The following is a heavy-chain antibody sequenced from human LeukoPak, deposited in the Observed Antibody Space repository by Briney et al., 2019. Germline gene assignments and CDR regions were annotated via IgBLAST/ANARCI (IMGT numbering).Heavy chain of an antibody. CDR3: ARGRYYYGSGSSHYSDY. Sequence: GGSLRLSCAASGFTFSSYWMSWVRQAPGKGLEWVANIKQDGSEKYYVDSVKGRFTISRDNAKNSLYLQMNSLRAKDTAVYYCARGRYYYGSGSSHYSDYWGQGTLVTVSS. J-gene: IGHJ4*02. V-gene: IGHV3-7*01. CDR2: IKQDGSEK. CDR1: GFTFSSYW. D-gene: IGHD3-10*01.